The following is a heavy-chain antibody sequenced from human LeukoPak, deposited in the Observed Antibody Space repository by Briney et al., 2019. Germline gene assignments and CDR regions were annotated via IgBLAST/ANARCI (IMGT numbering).Heavy chain of an antibody. J-gene: IGHJ5*02. CDR3: AKGSRKIGIFGVVIRNWFDP. V-gene: IGHV3-23*01. CDR1: GFTFSSYA. Sequence: GGSLGLSCAASGFTFSSYAMSWVRQAPGKGLEWVSAISGSGGSTYYADSVKGRFTISRDNSKNTLYLQMNSLRAEDTAVYYCAKGSRKIGIFGVVIRNWFDPWGQGTLVTVSS. CDR2: ISGSGGST. D-gene: IGHD3-3*01.